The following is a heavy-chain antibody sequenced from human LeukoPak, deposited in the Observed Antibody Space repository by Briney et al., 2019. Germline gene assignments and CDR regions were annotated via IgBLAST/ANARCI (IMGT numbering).Heavy chain of an antibody. D-gene: IGHD3-9*01. CDR3: ARQGDILTGYYQDGMDV. V-gene: IGHV4-59*08. Sequence: SETLSLTCTVSGGSISSYYWSWIRQPPGKGLEWIGYIYYSGRTNYNPSLKSRVTISVDTSKNQFSLKLSSVTAADTAVYYCARQGDILTGYYQDGMDVWGQGTTVTVSS. CDR1: GGSISSYY. CDR2: IYYSGRT. J-gene: IGHJ6*02.